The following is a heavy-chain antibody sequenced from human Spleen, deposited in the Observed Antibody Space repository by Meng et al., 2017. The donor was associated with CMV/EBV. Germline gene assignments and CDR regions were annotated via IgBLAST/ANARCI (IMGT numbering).Heavy chain of an antibody. CDR1: GFTFSSYE. J-gene: IGHJ4*02. V-gene: IGHV3-48*03. D-gene: IGHD4-23*01. CDR3: AGDLYYGSNSVMGFGY. CDR2: ISSSGSTI. Sequence: GGSLRLSCAASGFTFSSYEMNWVRQAPGKGLEWVSYISSSGSTIYYANSVKGRFTISRDSAKNSLYLQMNSLRAEDTAIYYCAGDLYYGSNSVMGFGYWGQGTLVTVSS.